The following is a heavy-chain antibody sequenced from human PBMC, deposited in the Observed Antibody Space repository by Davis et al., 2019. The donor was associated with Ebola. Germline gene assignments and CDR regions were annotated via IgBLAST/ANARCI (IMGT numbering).Heavy chain of an antibody. V-gene: IGHV3-33*01. Sequence: PGGSLRLSCAASGFTFSSYGMHWVRQAPGKGLEWVAVIWYDGSNKYYADSVKGRFTISRDNSKNTLYLQMNSLRAEDTAVYYCARSRRFGELLYDYWGQGTLVTVSS. CDR2: IWYDGSNK. D-gene: IGHD3-10*01. CDR1: GFTFSSYG. CDR3: ARSRRFGELLYDY. J-gene: IGHJ4*02.